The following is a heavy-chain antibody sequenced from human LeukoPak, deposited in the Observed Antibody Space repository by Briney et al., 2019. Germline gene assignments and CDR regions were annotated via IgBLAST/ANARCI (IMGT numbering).Heavy chain of an antibody. J-gene: IGHJ4*02. CDR3: ARGRRRTYYYDSSGYQMGDY. CDR2: INHSGST. Sequence: SETLSLTCAVYGGSFSGYYWSWIRQPPGKGLEWIGEINHSGSTNYNPSLKSRVTISVDTSKNQFSLKLSSVTAADTAVYYCARGRRRTYYYDSSGYQMGDYWGQGTLVTVSS. CDR1: GGSFSGYY. D-gene: IGHD3-22*01. V-gene: IGHV4-34*01.